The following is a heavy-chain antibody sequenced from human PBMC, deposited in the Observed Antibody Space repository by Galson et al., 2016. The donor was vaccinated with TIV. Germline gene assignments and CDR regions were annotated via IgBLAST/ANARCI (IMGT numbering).Heavy chain of an antibody. CDR1: GYTLNELS. J-gene: IGHJ3*01. D-gene: IGHD3-16*01. V-gene: IGHV1-24*01. CDR2: FDPQNGEP. CDR3: VIGGLGVGFDL. Sequence: SVKVSCKVSGYTLNELSMHWVRQAPGKGLEWMGVFDPQNGEPIYAQSFQDKVAMTEDTSTDTRYMELTNLRSERSAVYYCVIGGLGVGFDLWGQGTMVTVSS.